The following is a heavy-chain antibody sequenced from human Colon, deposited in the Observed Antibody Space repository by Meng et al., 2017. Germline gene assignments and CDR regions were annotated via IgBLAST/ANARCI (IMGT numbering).Heavy chain of an antibody. V-gene: IGHV3-74*01. J-gene: IGHJ4*02. CDR2: INYDGTIT. CDR1: GFTFSSFW. D-gene: IGHD4-17*01. CDR3: ARATTVTTIDS. Sequence: AQLVESGGGLVPPGGSLSLSCAASGFTFSSFWMHWVRQAPGKGLVWVSRINYDGTITNYADSVKGRFTISRDNAKNTLSLQVNSLRAEDTAVYYCARATTVTTIDSWGQGTLVTVSS.